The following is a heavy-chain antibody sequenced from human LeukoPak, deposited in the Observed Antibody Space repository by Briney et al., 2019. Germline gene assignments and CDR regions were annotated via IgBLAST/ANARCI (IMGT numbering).Heavy chain of an antibody. Sequence: ASVKVSCKASGYTFTSNYMHWVRQAPGQGLEWMGWINPNSGGTNYAQKFQGWVTMTRDTSISTAYMELSRLRSDDTAVYYCARGHTAMVTDWGQGTLVTVSS. D-gene: IGHD5-18*01. V-gene: IGHV1-2*04. CDR2: INPNSGGT. CDR3: ARGHTAMVTD. J-gene: IGHJ4*02. CDR1: GYTFTSNY.